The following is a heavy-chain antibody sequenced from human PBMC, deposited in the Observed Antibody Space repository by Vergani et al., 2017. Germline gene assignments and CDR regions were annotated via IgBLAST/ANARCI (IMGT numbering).Heavy chain of an antibody. V-gene: IGHV4-34*01. CDR2: INHSGST. CDR1: GGSFSGYY. D-gene: IGHD3-22*01. J-gene: IGHJ4*02. Sequence: QVQLQQWGAGLLKPSETLSLTCAVYGGSFSGYYWSWIRQPPGKGLEWIGEINHSGSTNYNPSLKSRVTISVDTSKNQFSLKLSSVTAADTAVYYCARVSYDSSGYYYLFDYWGQGTLVTVSS. CDR3: ARVSYDSSGYYYLFDY.